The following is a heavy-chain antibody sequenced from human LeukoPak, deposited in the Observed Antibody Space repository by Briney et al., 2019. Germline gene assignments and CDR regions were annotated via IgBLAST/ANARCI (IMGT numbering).Heavy chain of an antibody. CDR3: ASLWFGEYFDY. CDR2: IYYTGST. CDR1: DGSISSSSYY. V-gene: IGHV4-39*01. D-gene: IGHD3-10*01. Sequence: SETLSLTCTVSDGSISSSSYYWAWIRQPPGKGLEIIGNIYYTGSTYYNTSLKSRVTIFVDTPKNQFSLNPSSVTAADTAVYYCASLWFGEYFDYWGQGALVTVFS. J-gene: IGHJ4*02.